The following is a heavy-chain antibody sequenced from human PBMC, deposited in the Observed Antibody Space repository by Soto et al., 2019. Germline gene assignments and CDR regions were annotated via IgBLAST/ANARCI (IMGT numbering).Heavy chain of an antibody. Sequence: GGSLRLSCAASGFTFSSYGMHWVRQAPGKGLEWVAVIWYDGSNKYYADSVKGRLTISRDNSKNTLYRQMNSLMAEDTAVYYCAREGVLWFGGPRGPDGSYYYYGMDVWGQGTTVTVSS. D-gene: IGHD3-10*01. CDR1: GFTFSSYG. CDR3: AREGVLWFGGPRGPDGSYYYYGMDV. J-gene: IGHJ6*02. CDR2: IWYDGSNK. V-gene: IGHV3-33*01.